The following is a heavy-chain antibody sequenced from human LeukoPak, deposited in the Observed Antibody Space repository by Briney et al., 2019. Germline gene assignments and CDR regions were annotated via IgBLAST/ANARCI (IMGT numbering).Heavy chain of an antibody. CDR1: GYTLTGYY. V-gene: IGHV1-2*02. CDR3: ARKTVADTFDY. J-gene: IGHJ4*02. CDR2: INPNSGGT. Sequence: APVKVSCKASGYTLTGYYMHWVRQAPGQGLEWMGWINPNSGGTNYAQKFQGRVTMTRDTSISTAYMELSSLISDDTAVYYCARKTVADTFDYWGQGTLVTVSS. D-gene: IGHD6-19*01.